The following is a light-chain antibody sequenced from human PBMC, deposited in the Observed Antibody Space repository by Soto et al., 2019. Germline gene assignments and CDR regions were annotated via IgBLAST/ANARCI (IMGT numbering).Light chain of an antibody. V-gene: IGLV1-47*02. CDR2: SNN. Sequence: QSVLTQPPSASGTPGQRVTISCSGSSSNIGSNYVYWYQQLPGTAPKLLIYSNNQRPSGVPDRFSGSISWNTATLTISRVEAGDEADYYCQVWDSSTDQLYVFGTGTQLTVL. CDR3: QVWDSSTDQLYV. CDR1: SSNIGSNY. J-gene: IGLJ1*01.